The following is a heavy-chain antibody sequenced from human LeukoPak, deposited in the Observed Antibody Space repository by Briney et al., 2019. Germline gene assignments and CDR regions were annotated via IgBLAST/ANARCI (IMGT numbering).Heavy chain of an antibody. Sequence: GGSLTLSCSASGFTFSRYSMNWVRPAPGKGLEWVSVISGSGGNTYYADSERGRLISSRDNSKTALYLQINSLRAEDTAIYYCAKSFGPVVAAAGTGADWGQGTLVTVSS. D-gene: IGHD6-13*01. V-gene: IGHV3-23*01. CDR2: ISGSGGNT. CDR3: AKSFGPVVAAAGTGAD. CDR1: GFTFSRYS. J-gene: IGHJ4*02.